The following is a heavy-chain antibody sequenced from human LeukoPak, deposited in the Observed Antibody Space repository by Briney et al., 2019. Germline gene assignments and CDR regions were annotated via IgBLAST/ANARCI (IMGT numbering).Heavy chain of an antibody. D-gene: IGHD3-22*01. CDR3: ATKYYYDSSGYAFDP. Sequence: GASVKVSCKVSGYTLTELSMHWVRQAPGKGLVWMGGFDPEDGETIYAQKFQGRVTMTEDTSTDTAYMELSSLRSEDTAVYHCATKYYYDSSGYAFDPWGQGTLVTVSS. V-gene: IGHV1-24*01. CDR1: GYTLTELS. J-gene: IGHJ5*02. CDR2: FDPEDGET.